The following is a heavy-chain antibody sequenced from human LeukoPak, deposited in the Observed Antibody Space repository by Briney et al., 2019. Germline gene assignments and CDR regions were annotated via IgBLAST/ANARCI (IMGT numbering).Heavy chain of an antibody. CDR2: IWYDGSNK. V-gene: IGHV3-33*01. CDR1: GFTFSSYG. D-gene: IGHD3-10*01. CDR3: ARWYGGSGSWVLDV. J-gene: IGHJ6*02. Sequence: PGRSLRLSCAASGFTFSSYGMHWVRQAPGKGLEWVAVIWYDGSNKYYADSVKGRFTISRDNSKNTLYLQMNSLRAEDTAGYYCARWYGGSGSWVLDVWGQGTTVTVSS.